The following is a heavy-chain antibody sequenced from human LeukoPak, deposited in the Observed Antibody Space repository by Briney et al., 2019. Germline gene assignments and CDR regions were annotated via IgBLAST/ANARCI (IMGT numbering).Heavy chain of an antibody. Sequence: ASVKVSCKASGYTFTSYYMHWVRQAPGQGLEWMGIINPSGGSTSYAQKFQGRVTMTRDTSTSTVYMELSSLRSEDTAVYYCARTSLGTIYYYHMDVWGKGTTVTVSS. CDR1: GYTFTSYY. CDR3: ARTSLGTIYYYHMDV. J-gene: IGHJ6*03. V-gene: IGHV1-46*01. CDR2: INPSGGST. D-gene: IGHD2-2*01.